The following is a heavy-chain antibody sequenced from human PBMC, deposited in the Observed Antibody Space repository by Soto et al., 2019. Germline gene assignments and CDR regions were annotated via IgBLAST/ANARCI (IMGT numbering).Heavy chain of an antibody. V-gene: IGHV5-51*01. CDR2: IYPSDSDT. CDR3: ARGVGYGVHWYFDL. D-gene: IGHD1-26*01. Sequence: PGESLKISCEASGYSFSNNWIGWVRQMPGKGLEWMGIIYPSDSDTRYSPSFQGQVTMSADKSINTAYLQWSSLKASDTAIYFCARGVGYGVHWYFDLWGRGTLVTVSS. CDR1: GYSFSNNW. J-gene: IGHJ2*01.